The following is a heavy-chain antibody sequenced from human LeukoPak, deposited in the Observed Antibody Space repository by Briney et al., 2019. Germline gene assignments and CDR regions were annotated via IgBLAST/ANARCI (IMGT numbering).Heavy chain of an antibody. D-gene: IGHD2-15*01. CDR1: GGSFSGYY. V-gene: IGHV4-34*01. CDR2: INHSGST. Sequence: SETLSLTCAVYGGSFSGYYWSWIRQPPGKGLEWIGEINHSGSTNYNPSLKSRVTISVDRSKNQFSLKLSSVTAADTAVYYCARSTPRDAFDIWGQGTMVTVSS. J-gene: IGHJ3*02. CDR3: ARSTPRDAFDI.